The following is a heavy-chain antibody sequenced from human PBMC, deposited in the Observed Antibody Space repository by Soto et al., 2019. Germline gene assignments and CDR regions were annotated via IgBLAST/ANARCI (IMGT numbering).Heavy chain of an antibody. D-gene: IGHD3-10*01. J-gene: IGHJ4*02. CDR1: GFTFSNAW. Sequence: PGGSLRLSCAASGFTFSNAWMNWVRQAPGKGLEWVGRIKSKTDGGTTDYAAPVKGRFTISRDDSKNTLYLQMNSLKTEDTAVYYCTTEDTPLLWFGEMDTYSDDYWGQGTLVTVSS. CDR2: IKSKTDGGTT. CDR3: TTEDTPLLWFGEMDTYSDDY. V-gene: IGHV3-15*07.